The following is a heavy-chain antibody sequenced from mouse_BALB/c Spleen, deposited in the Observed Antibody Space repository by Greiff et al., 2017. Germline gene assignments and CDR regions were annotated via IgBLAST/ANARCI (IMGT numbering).Heavy chain of an antibody. D-gene: IGHD1-1*01. V-gene: IGHV2-6-7*01. Sequence: VKLMESGPGLVAPSQSLSITCTVSGFSLTGYGVNWVRQPPGKGLEWLGMIWGDGSTDYNSALKSRLSISKDNSKSQVFLKMNSLQTDDTARYYCAPLYYYGHYAMDYWGQGTSVTVSS. CDR1: GFSLTGYG. J-gene: IGHJ4*01. CDR2: IWGDGST. CDR3: APLYYYGHYAMDY.